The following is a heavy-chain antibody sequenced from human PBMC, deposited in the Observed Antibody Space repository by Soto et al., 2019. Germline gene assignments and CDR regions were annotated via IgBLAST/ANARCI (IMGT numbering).Heavy chain of an antibody. V-gene: IGHV1-69*13. Sequence: SVKVCCKASGGTFSSYAISWVRQAPGQGLEWMGGIIPIFGTANYAQKFQGRVTITADESTSTAYMELSSLRSEDTAVYYCARDPTYYYDSSGYYYGDAFDIWGQGTMVTVSS. D-gene: IGHD3-22*01. CDR1: GGTFSSYA. CDR2: IIPIFGTA. CDR3: ARDPTYYYDSSGYYYGDAFDI. J-gene: IGHJ3*02.